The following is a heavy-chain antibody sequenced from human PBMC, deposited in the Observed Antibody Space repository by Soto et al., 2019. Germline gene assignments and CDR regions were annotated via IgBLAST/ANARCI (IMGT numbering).Heavy chain of an antibody. CDR2: ISGSGGST. CDR3: AKYQYDFWTGYYPFDY. CDR1: GFTFSSYA. D-gene: IGHD3-3*01. J-gene: IGHJ4*02. V-gene: IGHV3-23*01. Sequence: GGSLRLSCAASGFTFSSYAMSWVRQAPGKGLEWVSAISGSGGSTYYADSVKGRFTISRDNSKNTLYLQMNSLRAEDTAVYYCAKYQYDFWTGYYPFDYWGQGTLVTVSS.